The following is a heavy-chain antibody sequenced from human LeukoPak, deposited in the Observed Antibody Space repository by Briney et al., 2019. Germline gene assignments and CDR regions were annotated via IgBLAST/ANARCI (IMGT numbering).Heavy chain of an antibody. CDR3: AKPYGSGSANASDI. D-gene: IGHD3-10*01. V-gene: IGHV3-21*01. Sequence: GGSLRLSCAASGFTFSSYSMNWVRQAPGKGLEWVSSISSSSSYIYYADSVKGRFTISRDNAKNSLYLQMNSLRAVDTAVYYCAKPYGSGSANASDIWGQGTMVTVSS. CDR2: ISSSSSYI. CDR1: GFTFSSYS. J-gene: IGHJ3*02.